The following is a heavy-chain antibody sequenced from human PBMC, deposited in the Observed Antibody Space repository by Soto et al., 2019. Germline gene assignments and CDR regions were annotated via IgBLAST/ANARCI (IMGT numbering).Heavy chain of an antibody. CDR2: INPSGGST. CDR1: GYTFTSYY. Sequence: ASVKVSCKASGYTFTSYYMHWVRQAPGQGLEWMGIINPSGGSTSYAQKFQGRVTMTRDTSTSTVYMELSSLRSEDTAVYYCARGAGGVYYYGSGSPGEVDPWGQGTLVTVLL. CDR3: ARGAGGVYYYGSGSPGEVDP. V-gene: IGHV1-46*03. D-gene: IGHD3-10*01. J-gene: IGHJ5*02.